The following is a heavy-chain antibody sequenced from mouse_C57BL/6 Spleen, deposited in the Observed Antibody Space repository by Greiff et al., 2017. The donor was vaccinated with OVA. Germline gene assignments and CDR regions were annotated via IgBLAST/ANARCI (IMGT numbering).Heavy chain of an antibody. CDR1: GYTFTDYE. CDR3: TRKRGGYYVAMDY. CDR2: IDPETGGT. V-gene: IGHV1-15*01. Sequence: QVQLQQSGAELVRPGASVTLSCKASGYTFTDYEMHWVKQTPVHGLEWIGAIDPETGGTAYNQKFKGKAILTADKPSSTAYMELRSLTSEDSTVYCCTRKRGGYYVAMDYWGQGTSVTVSS. J-gene: IGHJ4*01. D-gene: IGHD2-3*01.